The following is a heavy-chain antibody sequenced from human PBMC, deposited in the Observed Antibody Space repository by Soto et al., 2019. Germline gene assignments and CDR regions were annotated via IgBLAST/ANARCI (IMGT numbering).Heavy chain of an antibody. D-gene: IGHD3-16*01. Sequence: QVQLQESGPGLVKPSETLSLSCSVSGGSISGHYWSWVRQTPGKGLEWIGYMYYSGSTNYNPSLKSRVTISVDTSKNHFSLRLTCVSAADTAVYYCARGPYYDLIWNYYYMDVWGKGTTVTVSS. V-gene: IGHV4-59*08. J-gene: IGHJ6*03. CDR2: MYYSGST. CDR3: ARGPYYDLIWNYYYMDV. CDR1: GGSISGHY.